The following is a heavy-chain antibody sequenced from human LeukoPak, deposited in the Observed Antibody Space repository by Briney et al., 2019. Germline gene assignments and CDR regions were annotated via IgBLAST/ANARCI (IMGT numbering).Heavy chain of an antibody. V-gene: IGHV3-23*01. Sequence: PGGSLRLSCAASGFTFSSYAMSWVRQAPGKGLEWVSAISGSGGSTYYADSVKGRFTISRDNSKNTLYLQMNSLRAGDTAVYYCARELPYYYDSSGCYDYWGQGTLVTVSS. CDR2: ISGSGGST. J-gene: IGHJ4*02. CDR3: ARELPYYYDSSGCYDY. D-gene: IGHD3-22*01. CDR1: GFTFSSYA.